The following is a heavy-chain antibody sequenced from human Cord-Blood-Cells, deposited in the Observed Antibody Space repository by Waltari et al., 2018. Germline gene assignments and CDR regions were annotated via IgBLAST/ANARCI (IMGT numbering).Heavy chain of an antibody. CDR1: GGPISSYY. J-gene: IGHJ4*02. V-gene: IGHV4-59*01. Sequence: QVQLQESGPGLVKPSETLSLTCTVSGGPISSYYWSWTRQPPGKGLEWIGYIYYSGSTNYNPSLKSRVTISVDTSKNQFSLKLSSVTAADTAVYYCARAGWEDSSGFDYWGQGTLVTVSS. CDR3: ARAGWEDSSGFDY. D-gene: IGHD6-19*01. CDR2: IYYSGST.